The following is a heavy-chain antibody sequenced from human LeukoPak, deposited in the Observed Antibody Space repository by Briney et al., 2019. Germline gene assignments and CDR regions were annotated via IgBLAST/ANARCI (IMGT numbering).Heavy chain of an antibody. V-gene: IGHV4-59*01. J-gene: IGHJ6*03. CDR3: ARAGGKWVGEEGYFYYMDV. D-gene: IGHD3-10*01. CDR2: IYYSGST. CDR1: GGSISSYY. Sequence: PSETLSLTCTVSGGSISSYYWSWIRQPPGKGLEWIGYIYYSGSTNYNPSLKSRVTISVDTSKNQFSLKLSSVTAADTAVYYCARAGGKWVGEEGYFYYMDVWGKGTTVTISS.